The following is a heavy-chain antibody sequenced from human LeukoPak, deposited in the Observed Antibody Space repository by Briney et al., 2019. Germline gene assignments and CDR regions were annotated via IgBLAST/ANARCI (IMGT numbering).Heavy chain of an antibody. D-gene: IGHD4-17*01. V-gene: IGHV3-21*01. CDR3: TRDKYGDYSFDY. CDR2: ISSTSSYI. CDR1: AFTFSSYN. Sequence: GGSLRLSCAASAFTFSSYNMNWVRQAPGKGLEWVSSISSTSSYIYYADSVKGRFTISRDNAKNSLYLQMNSLRAEDTAFYYCTRDKYGDYSFDYWGQGNLVTVSS. J-gene: IGHJ4*02.